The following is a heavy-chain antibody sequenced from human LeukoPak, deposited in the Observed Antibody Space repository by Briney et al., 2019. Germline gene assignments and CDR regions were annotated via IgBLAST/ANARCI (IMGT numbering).Heavy chain of an antibody. CDR3: ARGGYYHDSSGYYYGGYFDY. CDR2: INPSGGST. J-gene: IGHJ4*02. Sequence: ASVKVSCKASGYTFTSYYMHWVRQAPGQGLEWMGIINPSGGSTSYAQKFQGRVTMTRDTSTSTVYMELSSLRSEDTAVYYCARGGYYHDSSGYYYGGYFDYWGQGTLVTVSS. CDR1: GYTFTSYY. D-gene: IGHD3-22*01. V-gene: IGHV1-46*01.